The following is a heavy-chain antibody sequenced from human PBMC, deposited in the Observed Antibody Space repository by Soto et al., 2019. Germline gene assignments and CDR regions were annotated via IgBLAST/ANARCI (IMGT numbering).Heavy chain of an antibody. CDR2: VNPIVSMS. CDR1: GDTFNFYS. CDR3: ATSYGSGYRAFDY. V-gene: IGHV1-69*04. D-gene: IGHD3-10*01. Sequence: QVQLVQSGAEVKRPGSSVKVSCKASGDTFNFYSINWVRQAPGLGLEWMGRVNPIVSMSNYAPRFQGRVTMTADKSTSTAYMELSDLRSEDTAIYYCATSYGSGYRAFDYWGQGALVTVSS. J-gene: IGHJ4*02.